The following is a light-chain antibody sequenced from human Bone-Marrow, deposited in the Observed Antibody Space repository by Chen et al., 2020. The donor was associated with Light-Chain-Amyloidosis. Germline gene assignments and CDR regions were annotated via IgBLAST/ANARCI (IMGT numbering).Light chain of an antibody. V-gene: IGLV3-25*03. CDR3: QSADSSGTYEVI. CDR1: DLPTKY. CDR2: RDT. J-gene: IGLJ2*01. Sequence: SYELPQPPSVAVSAGQTPRITCSGDDLPTKYAYWYQQKPGQAPVLVIHRDTERPSGISERFSGSSSGTTATLTISGVQAEDEADYHCQSADSSGTYEVIFGGGTKLTVL.